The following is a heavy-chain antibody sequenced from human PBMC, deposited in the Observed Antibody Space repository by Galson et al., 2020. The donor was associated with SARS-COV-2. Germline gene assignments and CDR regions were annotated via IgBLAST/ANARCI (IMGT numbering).Heavy chain of an antibody. J-gene: IGHJ5*02. CDR1: GCTFSSYS. CDR2: ISSSSSYI. CDR3: ARVIGDYDWFEP. D-gene: IGHD4-17*01. Sequence: GGSLRLSCAASGCTFSSYSMNWVRQAPGKGLEWVSSISSSSSYIYYADSVKGRFTISRDNSKNSLYLQMNSLRAEDTAVYYCARVIGDYDWFEPWGHGTLVTVSS. V-gene: IGHV3-21*01.